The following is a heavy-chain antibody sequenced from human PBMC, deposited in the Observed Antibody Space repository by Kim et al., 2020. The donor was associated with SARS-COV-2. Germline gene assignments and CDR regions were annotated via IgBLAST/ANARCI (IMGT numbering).Heavy chain of an antibody. CDR3: AKGGVVTAIPYGYFQH. V-gene: IGHV3-23*01. D-gene: IGHD2-21*02. CDR2: ISGSGGST. CDR1: GFTFSSYA. J-gene: IGHJ1*01. Sequence: GGSLRLSCAASGFTFSSYAMSWVRQAPGKGLEWVSAISGSGGSTYYADSVKGRFTISRDNSKNTLYLQMNSLRAEDTAVYYCAKGGVVTAIPYGYFQHWGQGTLVTVSS.